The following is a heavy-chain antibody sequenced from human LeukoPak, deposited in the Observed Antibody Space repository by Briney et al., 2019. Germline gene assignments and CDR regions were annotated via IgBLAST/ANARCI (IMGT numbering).Heavy chain of an antibody. CDR1: GFTFSSYW. J-gene: IGHJ6*03. V-gene: IGHV3-74*01. CDR2: INSDGSST. CDR3: AKAIRTSCYGCNMDV. Sequence: GGSLRLSCAASGFTFSSYWMHWVRQAPGKGLVWVSRINSDGSSTSYADSVKGQFTISRDNAKNTLYLQMNTLRAEDTAVYYCAKAIRTSCYGCNMDVWGEGTTVTVSS. D-gene: IGHD2-2*01.